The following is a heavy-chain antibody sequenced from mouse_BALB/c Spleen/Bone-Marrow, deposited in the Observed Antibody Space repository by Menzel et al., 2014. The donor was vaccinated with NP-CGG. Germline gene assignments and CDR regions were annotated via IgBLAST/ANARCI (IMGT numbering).Heavy chain of an antibody. CDR3: ARPYYYGSYYAMGY. CDR2: IWAGGST. J-gene: IGHJ4*01. D-gene: IGHD1-1*01. CDR1: GFSLSSYG. V-gene: IGHV2-9*02. Sequence: VHLVESGPGLVAPSQSLSITCTVSGFSLSSYGVHWVRQPPGKGLEWLGVIWAGGSTNYNSALMSRLSISKDNSKSQVFLKMNSLQTDDTAMYYCARPYYYGSYYAMGYWGLGTSVTVSS.